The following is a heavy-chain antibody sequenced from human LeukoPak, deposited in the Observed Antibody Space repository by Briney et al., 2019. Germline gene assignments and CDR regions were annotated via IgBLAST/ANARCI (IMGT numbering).Heavy chain of an antibody. CDR3: TKSVAGKLDY. CDR2: ISGNGGST. CDR1: GLSFSSYA. V-gene: IGHV3-23*01. J-gene: IGHJ4*02. D-gene: IGHD2-15*01. Sequence: GGSLRLSCAASGLSFSSYAMSWVRQAPGKGLEWVSVISGNGGSTDYADAVKGRFTSSRDNSKNTLFLQMNTLRAEDTAVYYRTKSVAGKLDYWGQGTLVTVSS.